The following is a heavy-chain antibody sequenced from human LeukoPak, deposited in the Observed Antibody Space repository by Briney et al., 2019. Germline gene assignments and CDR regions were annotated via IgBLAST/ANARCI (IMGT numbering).Heavy chain of an antibody. Sequence: PSETLSLTCAVSGGSISSGGYSWTWIRQPSGKGLEWIGDIYHSGSTYYNPSLKSRVTTSGDRSKNQFSLKLNSITAADTAVYYCARGAVLTARFAYNWFDPWGQGALVTVSS. CDR2: IYHSGST. V-gene: IGHV4-30-2*01. CDR1: GGSISSGGYS. J-gene: IGHJ5*02. CDR3: ARGAVLTARFAYNWFDP. D-gene: IGHD4/OR15-4a*01.